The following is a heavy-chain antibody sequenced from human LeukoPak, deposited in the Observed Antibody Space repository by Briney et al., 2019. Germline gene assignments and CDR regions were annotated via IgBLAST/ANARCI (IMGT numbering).Heavy chain of an antibody. CDR2: INEDESMK. CDR1: GFTFSGYW. V-gene: IGHV3-7*01. J-gene: IGHJ4*02. Sequence: GGSLRLSCVASGFTFSGYWMSWVRQAPGKGLEWVANINEDESMKHYVDSVKGRFTISRDNAKNSVFLQMNSLRDEDTALYYCATSDDSSGSDWGQGILVTVSS. D-gene: IGHD3-22*01. CDR3: ATSDDSSGSD.